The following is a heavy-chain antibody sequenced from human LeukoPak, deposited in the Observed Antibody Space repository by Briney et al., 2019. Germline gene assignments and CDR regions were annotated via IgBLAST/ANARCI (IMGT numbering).Heavy chain of an antibody. V-gene: IGHV4-34*01. Sequence: SETLSLTRAVYGGSFSGYYWSWIRQPPGKGLEWIGEINHSGSTNYNPSLKSRVTISVDTSKNQFSLKLSSVTAADTAVYYCARGASGYAFDYWGQGTLVTVSS. D-gene: IGHD5-12*01. CDR1: GGSFSGYY. CDR2: INHSGST. J-gene: IGHJ4*02. CDR3: ARGASGYAFDY.